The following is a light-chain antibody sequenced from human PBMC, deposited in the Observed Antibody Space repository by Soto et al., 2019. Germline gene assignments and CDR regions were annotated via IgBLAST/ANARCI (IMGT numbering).Light chain of an antibody. J-gene: IGLJ1*01. V-gene: IGLV2-11*01. CDR2: DVT. Sequence: QSALTQPRSVSGSPGQSVTIACTGTSSDVGVYNYVSWYQQHPGKAPKLMIYDVTKRPSGVPDRFSGSKSGNTASLTISGLQAEDEADYYCCAFAGTYTSFGTGTKVTV. CDR3: CAFAGTYTS. CDR1: SSDVGVYNY.